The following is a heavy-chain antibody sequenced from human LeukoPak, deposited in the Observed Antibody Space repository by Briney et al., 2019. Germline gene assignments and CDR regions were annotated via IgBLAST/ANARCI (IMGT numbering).Heavy chain of an antibody. CDR3: ARTSIYYDSSGYRS. Sequence: PSETLSLTCAVYCGSFSGYYWSWIRQPPGKGVEWIGEINHSGSTNYNPSLKSRVTISVDTSKNQFSLKLSSVTAADTAVYYCARTSIYYDSSGYRSWGQGALVTVSS. CDR2: INHSGST. D-gene: IGHD3-22*01. J-gene: IGHJ5*02. CDR1: CGSFSGYY. V-gene: IGHV4-34*01.